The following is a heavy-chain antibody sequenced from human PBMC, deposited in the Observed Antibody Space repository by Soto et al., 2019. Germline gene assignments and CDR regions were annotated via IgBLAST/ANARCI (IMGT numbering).Heavy chain of an antibody. CDR2: MNPNSGNT. CDR1: GYTFSSYD. CDR3: ARGPVVEARWFDP. D-gene: IGHD2-2*01. J-gene: IGHJ5*02. Sequence: GASVKVSCKASGYTFSSYDIYWVRQATGQGLEWMGWMNPNSGNTSYAQKFQGRVTMTRNTSITTTYMELSSLRSEDTAVYYCARGPVVEARWFDPWGQGTLVTVSS. V-gene: IGHV1-8*01.